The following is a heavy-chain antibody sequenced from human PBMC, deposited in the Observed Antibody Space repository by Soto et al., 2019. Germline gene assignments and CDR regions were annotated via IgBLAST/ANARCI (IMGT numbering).Heavy chain of an antibody. CDR1: GFTFSSYS. CDR2: ISSSSSYI. Sequence: PVGSLRLSCAASGFTFSSYSMNWVRQAPGKGLEWVSSISSSSSYIYYADSVKGRFTISRDNAKNSLYLQMNSLRAEDTAVYYCAREGVTTRYYYGMDVWGQGTTVTVSS. CDR3: AREGVTTRYYYGMDV. V-gene: IGHV3-21*01. D-gene: IGHD4-17*01. J-gene: IGHJ6*02.